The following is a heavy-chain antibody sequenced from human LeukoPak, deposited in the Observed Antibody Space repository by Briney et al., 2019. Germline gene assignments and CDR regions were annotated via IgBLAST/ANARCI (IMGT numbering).Heavy chain of an antibody. J-gene: IGHJ5*02. D-gene: IGHD3-3*01. V-gene: IGHV3-23*01. CDR3: ATTPTDFWSGRNTNNWFDP. CDR2: ISGSGGST. CDR1: GFTFSSYA. Sequence: GGSLRLSCAASGFTFSSYAMSWVRQAPGKGLEWVSAISGSGGSTYYADSVKGRFTISRDNSKNTLYLQMNSLRAEDTAVYYCATTPTDFWSGRNTNNWFDPWGQGTLVTVSS.